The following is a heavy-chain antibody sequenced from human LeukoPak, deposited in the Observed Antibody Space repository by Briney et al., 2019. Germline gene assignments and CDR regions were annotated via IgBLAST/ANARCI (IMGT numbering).Heavy chain of an antibody. Sequence: GGSLRLSCAASGFTFSTYLMNWVRQAPGKGLEWVSSISSSSDYIYYVDSVKGRFTISRDNAKNSLFLQMNSLRAEDTAVYFRARGNIKFDYWGRGTLVTVSS. V-gene: IGHV3-21*01. CDR2: ISSSSDYI. CDR3: ARGNIKFDY. CDR1: GFTFSTYL. J-gene: IGHJ4*02.